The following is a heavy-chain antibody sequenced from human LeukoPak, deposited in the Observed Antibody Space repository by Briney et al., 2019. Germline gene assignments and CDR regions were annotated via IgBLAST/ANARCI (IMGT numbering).Heavy chain of an antibody. V-gene: IGHV3-21*01. D-gene: IGHD2-21*01. Sequence: KAGGSLRLSCAASGFTFSTYSMNWLRLAPGKGLEWVSSISPDSNYKYYVDSVKGRFTISRDNAKSSLYLQMNSLRVEDTAIYYCARGLCGGDCYDYWGQGTLVTVSS. CDR2: ISPDSNYK. CDR3: ARGLCGGDCYDY. CDR1: GFTFSTYS. J-gene: IGHJ4*02.